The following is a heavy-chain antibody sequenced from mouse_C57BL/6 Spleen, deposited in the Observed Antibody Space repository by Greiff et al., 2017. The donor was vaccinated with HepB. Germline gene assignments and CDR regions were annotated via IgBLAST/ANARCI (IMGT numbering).Heavy chain of an antibody. J-gene: IGHJ2*01. D-gene: IGHD2-3*01. V-gene: IGHV1-63*01. CDR3: ARSLDGYYAY. CDR1: GYTFTNYW. CDR2: IYPGGGYT. Sequence: QVQLKESGAELVRPGTSVKMSCKASGYTFTNYWIGWAKQRPGHGLEWIGDIYPGGGYTNYNEKFKGKATLTADKSSSTAYMQFSSLTSEDSAIYYCARSLDGYYAYWGQGTTLTVSS.